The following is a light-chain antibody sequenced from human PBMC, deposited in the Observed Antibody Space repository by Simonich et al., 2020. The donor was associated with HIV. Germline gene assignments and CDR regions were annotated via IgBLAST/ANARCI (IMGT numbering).Light chain of an antibody. CDR1: QSVLYSSNNKNY. J-gene: IGKJ4*01. V-gene: IGKV4-1*01. Sequence: DIVMTQSPDSLVVSLGERATINCNSSQSVLYSSNNKNYLDWYQYKPGQPHKLLIYWASTREFGVPDRFSGSGSGTDFTLTISSLQAEDVAVYYCQQYYSTPLTFGGGTKVEIK. CDR3: QQYYSTPLT. CDR2: WAS.